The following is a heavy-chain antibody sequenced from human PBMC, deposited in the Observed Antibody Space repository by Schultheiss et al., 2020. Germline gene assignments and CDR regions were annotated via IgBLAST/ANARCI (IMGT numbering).Heavy chain of an antibody. J-gene: IGHJ4*02. V-gene: IGHV3-73*01. CDR1: GFTFSSYE. Sequence: GGSLRLSCAASGFTFSSYEMNWVRQAPGKGLEWVARIRSKANSYATAYAASVKGRFTISRDDSKNTAYLQMNSLRAEDTAIYYCAGGGVGGPGYWGQGTLVTVSS. CDR2: IRSKANSYAT. CDR3: AGGGVGGPGY. D-gene: IGHD1-26*01.